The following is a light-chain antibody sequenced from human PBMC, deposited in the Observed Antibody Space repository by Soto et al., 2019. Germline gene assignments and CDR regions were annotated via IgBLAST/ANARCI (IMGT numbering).Light chain of an antibody. CDR1: QSISDT. Sequence: EIVMTQSPSTLSVSPVVRATLSCRASQSISDTLAWYQQKPGQAPRLLIHGASSRATGIPDRFSGSGSGTDFTLTISRLEPEDFAVYYCQQYGSSPITFGQGTRLEIK. J-gene: IGKJ5*01. CDR3: QQYGSSPIT. V-gene: IGKV3-20*01. CDR2: GAS.